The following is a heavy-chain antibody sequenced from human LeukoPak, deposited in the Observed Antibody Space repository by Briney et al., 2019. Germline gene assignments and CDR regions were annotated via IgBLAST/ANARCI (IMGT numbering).Heavy chain of an antibody. J-gene: IGHJ5*02. CDR2: IYPLESIT. V-gene: IGHV5-51*01. Sequence: GESLKISLQTSGYDFSTKWIGWVRQMPGKGLEWMGIIYPLESITKYSPAFQGHVTLTADTSINTAFLQWTSLKASDTAIYYCARLAPDYADYWFDPWGQGTLVTVSS. CDR1: GYDFSTKW. D-gene: IGHD4-17*01. CDR3: ARLAPDYADYWFDP.